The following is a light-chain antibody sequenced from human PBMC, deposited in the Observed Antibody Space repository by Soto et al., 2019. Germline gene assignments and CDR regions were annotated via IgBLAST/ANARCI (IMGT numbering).Light chain of an antibody. CDR3: QQYDNSVPLT. J-gene: IGKJ4*01. V-gene: IGKV3-20*01. CDR2: GTS. CDR1: QSVSSSY. Sequence: EIVLPQSPGTLSLSPGERATLSCRASQSVSSSYFGWYQQKPGQAPRLLIYGTSSRATGIPDRFSGSGSGTDFTLTISRLEPEDFAVYYCQQYDNSVPLTFGGGTKVEIK.